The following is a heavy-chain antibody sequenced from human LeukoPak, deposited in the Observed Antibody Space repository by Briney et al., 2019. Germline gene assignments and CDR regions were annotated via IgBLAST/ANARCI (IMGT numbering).Heavy chain of an antibody. D-gene: IGHD6-6*01. CDR2: INPNSGGT. Sequence: ASVKVSCKASGYTFTGYYMHWVRQAPGQGLEWMGWINPNSGGTNYAQKFQGRVTMTRDTSISTAYMELSRLRSDDTAVYYCASASSWYSSSTGGDWFDPWGQGTLVTVSS. CDR3: ASASSWYSSSTGGDWFDP. J-gene: IGHJ5*02. CDR1: GYTFTGYY. V-gene: IGHV1-2*02.